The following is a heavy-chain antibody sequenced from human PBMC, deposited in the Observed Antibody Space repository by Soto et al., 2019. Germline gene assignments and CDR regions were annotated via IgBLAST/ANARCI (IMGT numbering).Heavy chain of an antibody. J-gene: IGHJ4*02. Sequence: SETLSLTCTVSGGSISSSSYYWGWIRQPPGKGLEWIGSIYYSGSTYYNPSLKSRVTISVDTSKNQFSLKLNSVTAADTAVYYCARVSSTEWIWAFDYWGQGTLVTVSS. D-gene: IGHD5-12*01. CDR2: IYYSGST. V-gene: IGHV4-39*07. CDR1: GGSISSSSYY. CDR3: ARVSSTEWIWAFDY.